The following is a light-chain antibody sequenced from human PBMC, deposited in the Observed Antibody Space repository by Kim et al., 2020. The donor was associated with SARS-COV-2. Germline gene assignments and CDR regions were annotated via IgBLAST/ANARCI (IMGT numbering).Light chain of an antibody. CDR2: GKN. Sequence: SSELTQDPAVSVALGQTVRITCQGDSLRSYYAIWYQQKPGQAPVLVIYGKNNRPSGIPDRISCSSSGNTASLTITGAQAEAEADYYCNSRDSSGNHLVFG. J-gene: IGLJ2*01. CDR3: NSRDSSGNHLV. CDR1: SLRSYY. V-gene: IGLV3-19*01.